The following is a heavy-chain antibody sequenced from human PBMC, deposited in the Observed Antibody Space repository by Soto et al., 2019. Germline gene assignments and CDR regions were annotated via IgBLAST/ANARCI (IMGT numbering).Heavy chain of an antibody. V-gene: IGHV3-48*03. J-gene: IGHJ4*02. Sequence: EVQLVESGGGLVQPGGSLRLFCAASGFTFSSYEMNWVRQAPGKGLEWVSYISSSGSTIYYADSVKGRFTISRDNAKNSLYLQMNSLRAEDTAVYYCARVPNPPDYWGQGTLVTVSS. CDR2: ISSSGSTI. CDR3: ARVPNPPDY. CDR1: GFTFSSYE.